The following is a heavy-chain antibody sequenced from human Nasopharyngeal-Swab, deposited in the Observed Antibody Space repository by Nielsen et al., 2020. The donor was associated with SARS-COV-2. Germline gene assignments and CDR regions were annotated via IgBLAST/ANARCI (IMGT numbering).Heavy chain of an antibody. V-gene: IGHV3-23*01. CDR1: GFSCSIYA. D-gene: IGHD3-22*01. CDR2: ISGSATNT. CDR3: AKDATRMIVVVITVLAFDI. Sequence: GESLKISCAASGFSCSIYAMSWVRQPPGKGLEWVSTISGSATNTYYADSVKGRFTISRDNSKNTLYLQMNSLRAEDTAVYYCAKDATRMIVVVITVLAFDIWGQGTMVTVSS. J-gene: IGHJ3*02.